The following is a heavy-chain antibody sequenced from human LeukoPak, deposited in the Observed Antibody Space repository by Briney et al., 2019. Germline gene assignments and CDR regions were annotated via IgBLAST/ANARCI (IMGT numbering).Heavy chain of an antibody. D-gene: IGHD2-15*01. Sequence: SETLSLTCTVSGGSISSSGYYWGWIRQPPEKGLEWIGSIYYSGSTYYNPSLKSRVTISVDTSKNQFSLKLSSVTAADTAVYYCARDRWAFDIWGQGTMVTVSS. V-gene: IGHV4-39*07. CDR1: GGSISSSGYY. CDR2: IYYSGST. CDR3: ARDRWAFDI. J-gene: IGHJ3*02.